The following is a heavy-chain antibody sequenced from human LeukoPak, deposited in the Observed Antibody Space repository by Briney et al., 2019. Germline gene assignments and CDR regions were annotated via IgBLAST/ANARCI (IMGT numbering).Heavy chain of an antibody. CDR1: GFTFKTHA. CDR3: ARGGEGLVLVPPHFDY. CDR2: ISTSSSTI. D-gene: IGHD2-2*01. Sequence: GGSLRLSCAASGFTFKTHAMSWVRQAPGKGLEWVSYISTSSSTIYYADSVKGRFTISTDNAKNSLSLQMSSLRDEDTAVYYCARGGEGLVLVPPHFDYWGQGTLVTVSS. V-gene: IGHV3-48*02. J-gene: IGHJ4*02.